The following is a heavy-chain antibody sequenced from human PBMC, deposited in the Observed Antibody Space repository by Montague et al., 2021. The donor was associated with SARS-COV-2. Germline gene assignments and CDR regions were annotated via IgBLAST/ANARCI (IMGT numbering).Heavy chain of an antibody. J-gene: IGHJ5*01. CDR1: GFHFSHYY. CDR2: ISGSGSPI. V-gene: IGHV3-11*01. Sequence: SRSLSLSASGFHFSHYYMSWIRQAPGKGLEWLSWISGSGSPIYYSDSVKGRFTISRDHAKNSVYLQMTSLRAEDTATYYCASATSLNTTGWYEFEFWGQGTLVTVS. D-gene: IGHD6-19*01. CDR3: ASATSLNTTGWYEFEF.